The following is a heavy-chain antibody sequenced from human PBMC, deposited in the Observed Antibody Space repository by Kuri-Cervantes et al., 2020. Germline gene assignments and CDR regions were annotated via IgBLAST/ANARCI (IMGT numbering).Heavy chain of an antibody. CDR3: AKDKSGSYDGARTFDY. CDR1: GFTFSSYG. CDR2: IRYDGSNK. J-gene: IGHJ4*02. Sequence: GGSLRLSCAASGFTFSSYGMHWVRQAPGKGLEWVAFIRYDGSNKYYADSVKGRFTISRDNSKNTLYLQMNSLRAEDTAVYYCAKDKSGSYDGARTFDYWGQGTLVTVSS. D-gene: IGHD1-26*01. V-gene: IGHV3-30*02.